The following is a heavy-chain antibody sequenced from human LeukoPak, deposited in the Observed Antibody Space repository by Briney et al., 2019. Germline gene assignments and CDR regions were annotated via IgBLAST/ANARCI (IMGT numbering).Heavy chain of an antibody. CDR1: NYSISISYC. CDR2: IYYSGST. Sequence: SETLSLTCTVSNYSISISYCWGWIRQPPGKGLEWIGHIYYSGSTNYNPSLKSRVTISVDTSKNQFSLKLSSVTAADTAVYYCAREGIGFDYWGQGTLVTVSS. D-gene: IGHD2/OR15-2a*01. J-gene: IGHJ4*02. V-gene: IGHV4-59*01. CDR3: AREGIGFDY.